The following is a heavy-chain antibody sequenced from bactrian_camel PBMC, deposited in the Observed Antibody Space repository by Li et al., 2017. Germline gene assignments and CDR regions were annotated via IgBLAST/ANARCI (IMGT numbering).Heavy chain of an antibody. CDR2: IANGGDNT. CDR1: GFTVRNYN. D-gene: IGHD1*01. V-gene: IGHV3S40*01. Sequence: QLVESGGGLVQTGGSLRLSCAASGFTVRNYNVSWVRQAPGKGLEWVSRIANGGDNTYYADSVKDRFTISQDNAKNTVYLQMNSLKPEDTAMYYCAADHGGRCTRGVTDFDYWGQGTQVTVS. CDR3: AADHGGRCTRGVTDFDY. J-gene: IGHJ6*01.